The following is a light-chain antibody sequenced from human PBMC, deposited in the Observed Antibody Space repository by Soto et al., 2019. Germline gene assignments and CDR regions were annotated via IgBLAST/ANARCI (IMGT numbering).Light chain of an antibody. J-gene: IGKJ2*01. CDR1: QSIGTY. CDR3: LQTYSSPRS. CDR2: TAS. Sequence: DIQLTQSPASLSASVGEKVSITCRARQSIGTYFNWYQQKSGTAPKLLIYTASKLQTGVPSRFGGSGSGTDFTLTISSLQPEDVATYYCLQTYSSPRSFGQGTKLEI. V-gene: IGKV1-39*01.